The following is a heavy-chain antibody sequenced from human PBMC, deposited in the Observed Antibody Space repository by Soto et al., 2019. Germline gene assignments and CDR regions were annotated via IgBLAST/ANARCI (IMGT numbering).Heavy chain of an antibody. D-gene: IGHD3-9*01. J-gene: IGHJ6*02. CDR1: GGTFSSYA. CDR3: ARRPDILRGANYGMDV. V-gene: IGHV1-69*01. Sequence: QVQLVQSGAEVKKPGSSVKVSCKASGGTFSSYAISWVRQAPGQGLEWMGGIIPIFGTANYAQKFQGRVTITADESTSKGYMGLSSLRSEDTAVYYCARRPDILRGANYGMDVWGQGTTVTVSS. CDR2: IIPIFGTA.